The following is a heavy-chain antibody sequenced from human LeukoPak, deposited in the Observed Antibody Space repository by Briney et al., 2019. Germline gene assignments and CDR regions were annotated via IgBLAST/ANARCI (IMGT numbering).Heavy chain of an antibody. CDR2: MYDSEKT. CDR1: GVSITSHY. V-gene: IGHV4-59*11. Sequence: SETLSLTCTASGVSITSHYWSWIRQPPGKGLEWIGYMYDSEKTKDNLSFKSRSTLSADTSKNQFSLRLSSVTAEDTAVYYCATIKRGSIYGYFDFWGQGILVTVSS. D-gene: IGHD5-18*01. J-gene: IGHJ4*02. CDR3: ATIKRGSIYGYFDF.